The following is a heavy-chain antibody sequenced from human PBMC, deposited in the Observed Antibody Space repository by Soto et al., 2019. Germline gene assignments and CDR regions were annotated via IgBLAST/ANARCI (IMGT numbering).Heavy chain of an antibody. D-gene: IGHD3-22*01. Sequence: EVQLVQSGGGLVQPGASVKLSCATSGFTFSGSAIHWVRQASGKGLEWIGRIKTRSYSYATAYTASVEGRFTISRYDSKNTAYLQMNSLKTEDTAVYYCARIRARGDGYNSPPYYRDYWGQGTLVTVSS. V-gene: IGHV3-73*02. CDR2: IKTRSYSYAT. CDR1: GFTFSGSA. CDR3: ARIRARGDGYNSPPYYRDY. J-gene: IGHJ4*02.